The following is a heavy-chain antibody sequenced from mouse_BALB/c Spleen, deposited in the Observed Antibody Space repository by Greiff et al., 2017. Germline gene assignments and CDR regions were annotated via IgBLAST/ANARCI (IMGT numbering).Heavy chain of an antibody. Sequence: LQQPGSELVRPGASVKLSCKASGYTFTSYWMHWVKQRHGQGLEWIGNIYPGSGSTNYDEKFKSKGTLTVDTSSSTAYMHPSSLTSEDSAVYYCTRGGNYYAMDYWGQGTSVTVSS. D-gene: IGHD2-1*01. CDR1: GYTFTSYW. V-gene: IGHV1S22*01. CDR3: TRGGNYYAMDY. J-gene: IGHJ4*01. CDR2: IYPGSGST.